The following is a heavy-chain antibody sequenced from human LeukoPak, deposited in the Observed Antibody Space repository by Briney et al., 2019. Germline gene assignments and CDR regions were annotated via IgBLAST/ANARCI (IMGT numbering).Heavy chain of an antibody. CDR1: VITFSSYW. V-gene: IGHV3-7*04. Sequence: GGSLRLSCASFVITFSSYWMNWVRQAPGKGLEWVAIIKQDGGEKYYVDSVKGRFTISRDNAKNSLYLQMNSLRADDTAVYYCARGYHGYFDYWGQGTLVTVSS. CDR3: ARGYHGYFDY. CDR2: IKQDGGEK. J-gene: IGHJ4*02. D-gene: IGHD2-2*01.